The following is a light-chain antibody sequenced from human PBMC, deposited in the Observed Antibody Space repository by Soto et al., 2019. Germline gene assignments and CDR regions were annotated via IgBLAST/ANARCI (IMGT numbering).Light chain of an antibody. CDR2: GAS. Sequence: EIVLTQSPGTLSLSPGERATLSCRASQSVSSSYLAWYQQKSGQARRLLIYGASSRATGIPDRFSGSGSGTDFTLTISRLEPEDFAVYYCQQYGSSPFTFGPGTKVDIK. CDR1: QSVSSSY. CDR3: QQYGSSPFT. J-gene: IGKJ3*01. V-gene: IGKV3-20*01.